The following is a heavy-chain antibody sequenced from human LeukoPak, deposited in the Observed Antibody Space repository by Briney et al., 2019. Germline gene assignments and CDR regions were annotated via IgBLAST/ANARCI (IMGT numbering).Heavy chain of an antibody. CDR1: GGSISSGGYS. V-gene: IGHV4-30-2*01. D-gene: IGHD3-22*01. Sequence: PSETLSLTCAVSGGSISSGGYSWSWIRQPPGKGLEWIGYIYHSGSTYYNPSLKSRVTISVDTSKNQFSLKLSSVTAADTAVYYCAMGTRYYYDSSGRFDYWGQGTLVTVSS. CDR3: AMGTRYYYDSSGRFDY. CDR2: IYHSGST. J-gene: IGHJ4*02.